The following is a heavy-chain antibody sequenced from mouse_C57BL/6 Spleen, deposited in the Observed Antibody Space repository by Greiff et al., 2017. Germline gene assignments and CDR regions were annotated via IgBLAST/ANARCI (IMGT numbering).Heavy chain of an antibody. CDR1: GFTFSSYA. V-gene: IGHV5-4*01. Sequence: EVKLMESGGGLVKPGGSLKLSCAASGFTFSSYAMSWVRQTPEKRLEWVATISDGGSYTYYPDNVKGRFTISRDNAKNNLYLQMSNLKSEDTAMYYCARETGPWYFDVWGTGTTVTVSS. D-gene: IGHD4-1*01. CDR3: ARETGPWYFDV. CDR2: ISDGGSYT. J-gene: IGHJ1*03.